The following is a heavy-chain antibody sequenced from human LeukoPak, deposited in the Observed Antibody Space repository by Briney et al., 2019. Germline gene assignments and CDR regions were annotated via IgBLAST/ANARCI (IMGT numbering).Heavy chain of an antibody. J-gene: IGHJ4*02. CDR3: AVFLIAAAGSGFDY. CDR2: IFYIGST. CDR1: GGSISSYY. Sequence: SETLSLTCTVSGGSISSYYRSWIRQSPGKGLEWVGYIFYIGSTNYNPSLKSRVIISVDTSKNQFSLKLSSVAAADTAVYYCAVFLIAAAGSGFDYWGQGTLVTVSS. V-gene: IGHV4-59*01. D-gene: IGHD6-13*01.